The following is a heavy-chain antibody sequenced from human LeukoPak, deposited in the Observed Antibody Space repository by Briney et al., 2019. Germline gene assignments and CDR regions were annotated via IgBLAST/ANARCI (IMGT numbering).Heavy chain of an antibody. CDR1: GFTFNNYW. Sequence: GGSLRLSCAASGFTFNNYWMHWVPQVPGKGLVWVSRVNSDGSSTDYAYSVKGRFTSSRDNAKNTLYLQMNSLRAEDTAVYYCARAPKTIYDFWSAYPDNWGQGILVTVSS. V-gene: IGHV3-74*01. D-gene: IGHD3-3*01. CDR3: ARAPKTIYDFWSAYPDN. CDR2: VNSDGSST. J-gene: IGHJ4*02.